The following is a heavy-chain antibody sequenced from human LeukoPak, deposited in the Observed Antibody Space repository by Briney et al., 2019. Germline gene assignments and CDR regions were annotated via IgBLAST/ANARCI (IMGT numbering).Heavy chain of an antibody. CDR3: AKDPRSYYAFDI. D-gene: IGHD1-26*01. CDR2: IDSDGSST. J-gene: IGHJ3*02. V-gene: IGHV3-74*01. CDR1: GFTFSSYW. Sequence: GGSLRLSCAASGFTFSSYWMHWVRQAPGKGLVWVSRIDSDGSSTRYADSVKGRFTVSRDNSKNTLYLQMNSLRAEDAAVYYCAKDPRSYYAFDIWGQGTMVTVSS.